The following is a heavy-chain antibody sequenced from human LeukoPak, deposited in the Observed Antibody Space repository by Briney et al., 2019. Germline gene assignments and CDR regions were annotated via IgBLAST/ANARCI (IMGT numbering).Heavy chain of an antibody. CDR1: GYTFTSYY. J-gene: IGHJ4*02. Sequence: ASVKVSCKASGYTFTSYYMHWVRQAPGQGLEWMGIINPSGGSTSYAQKFQGRVTMTRDMSTSTVYMELTRLRSDDTAVYYCARGPHWDPHFDYWGQGTLVTVSS. D-gene: IGHD7-27*01. V-gene: IGHV1-46*01. CDR2: INPSGGST. CDR3: ARGPHWDPHFDY.